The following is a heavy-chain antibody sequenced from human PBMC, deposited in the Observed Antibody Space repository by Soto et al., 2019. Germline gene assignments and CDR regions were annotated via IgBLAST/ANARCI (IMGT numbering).Heavy chain of an antibody. CDR3: ARHAFLITGAFDI. D-gene: IGHD1-1*01. CDR1: GYTFTNYW. Sequence: PGESLKISCKGSGYTFTNYWIGWVRQTPGKGLEWMGIIDPGDSYTSYSPSFEGQVTMSADKSISTAYLQWSSLKASDTAVYFCARHAFLITGAFDIWGQGTMVTVSS. V-gene: IGHV5-51*01. J-gene: IGHJ3*02. CDR2: IDPGDSYT.